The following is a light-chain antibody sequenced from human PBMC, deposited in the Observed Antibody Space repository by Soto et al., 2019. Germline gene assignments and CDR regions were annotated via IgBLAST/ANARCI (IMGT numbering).Light chain of an antibody. CDR3: SSFSSSSTLYV. V-gene: IGLV2-14*01. CDR1: SSDVGGHHY. CDR2: EVS. Sequence: LTQPASVSGSPGQSITISCTGTSSDVGGHHYVSWYQQHPGKAPKVIIYEVSDRPSGVSHRFSGSKSGNTASLTISGLQAEDEADYYCSSFSSSSTLYVFGTGTKV. J-gene: IGLJ1*01.